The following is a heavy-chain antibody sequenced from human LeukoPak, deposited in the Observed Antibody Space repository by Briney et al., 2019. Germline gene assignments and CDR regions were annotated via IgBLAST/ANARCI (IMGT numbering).Heavy chain of an antibody. CDR2: IYTSGGT. J-gene: IGHJ4*02. CDR1: GDSVSSYY. D-gene: IGHD1-26*01. CDR3: ARAPIGSHLDY. V-gene: IGHV4-4*07. Sequence: SETRSLTCTVSGDSVSSYYWSWIRQPAGKGLEWIGRIYTSGGTNYNPSLTSRVTISLDTSRNQFSLKVTSLTAADTAVYYCARAPIGSHLDYWGPGTLVTVSS.